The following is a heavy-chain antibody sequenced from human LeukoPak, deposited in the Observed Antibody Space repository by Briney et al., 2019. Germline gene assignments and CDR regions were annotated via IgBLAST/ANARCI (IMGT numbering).Heavy chain of an antibody. CDR1: GGTFSSYA. CDR3: ARLGVSGHDP. D-gene: IGHD2-15*01. Sequence: ASVKVSCKASGGTFSSYAISWARQAPGQGLEWMGGIIPIFGTANYAQKFQGRVTITTDESTSTAYMELSSLRSEDTAVYYCARLGVSGHDPWGQGTLVTVSS. J-gene: IGHJ5*02. V-gene: IGHV1-69*05. CDR2: IIPIFGTA.